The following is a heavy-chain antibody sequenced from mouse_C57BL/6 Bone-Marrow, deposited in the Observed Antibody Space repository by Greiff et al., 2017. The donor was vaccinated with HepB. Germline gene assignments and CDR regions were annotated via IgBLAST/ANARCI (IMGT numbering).Heavy chain of an antibody. CDR2: INPYNGDT. CDR3: ARDYYSNLLWMDY. Sequence: EVQLQQSGPELVKPGDSVKISCKASGYSFTGYFMNWVMQSHGKSLEWIGRINPYNGDTFYNQKFKGKATLTVDKSSSTAHMELRSLTSEDSAVYYCARDYYSNLLWMDYWGQGTSVTVSS. CDR1: GYSFTGYF. D-gene: IGHD2-5*01. J-gene: IGHJ4*01. V-gene: IGHV1-20*01.